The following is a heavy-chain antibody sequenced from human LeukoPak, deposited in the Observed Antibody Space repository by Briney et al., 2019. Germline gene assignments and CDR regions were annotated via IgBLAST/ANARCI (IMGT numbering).Heavy chain of an antibody. CDR2: ISYDGSNK. CDR1: GFTFSSYA. Sequence: TGGSLRLSCAASGFTFSSYAMHWVRQAPGKGLEWVAVISYDGSNKYYADSVKGRFTISRDNSKNTLYLQMNSLRAEDTAVYYCAKVKGYDSSGHYFHYFDYWGQGTLVTVSS. D-gene: IGHD3-22*01. J-gene: IGHJ4*02. V-gene: IGHV3-30-3*01. CDR3: AKVKGYDSSGHYFHYFDY.